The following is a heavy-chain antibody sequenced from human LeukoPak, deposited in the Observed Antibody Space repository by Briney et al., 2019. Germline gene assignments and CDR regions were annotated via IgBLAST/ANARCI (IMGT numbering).Heavy chain of an antibody. D-gene: IGHD2-15*01. CDR1: GFSLSSYA. CDR3: ARAPVTSCRGAFCYPFDS. CDR2: TSSSDAGK. V-gene: IGHV3-23*01. Sequence: GGSLRLSCTVSGFSLSSYALSWVRRAPGKGLEWVSATSSSDAGKYYADSVRGRFTISRDNSRNTMYLQMNSLRVEDAAVYYCARAPVTSCRGAFCYPFDSWGQGTLVTVSS. J-gene: IGHJ4*02.